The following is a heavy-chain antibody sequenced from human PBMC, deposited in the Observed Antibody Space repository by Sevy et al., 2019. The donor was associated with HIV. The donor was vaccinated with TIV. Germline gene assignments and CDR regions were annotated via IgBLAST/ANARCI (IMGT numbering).Heavy chain of an antibody. V-gene: IGHV3-21*01. Sequence: GGSLRLSCAASGFTFNTYSMNWVRQAPGKGLEWVSSITFASNYIYYADSVRGRFTISRDNTKNSLYLQMNSLRADDTVVYYCARDLRREMATFEAFDIWGQGTMVTVSS. CDR3: ARDLRREMATFEAFDI. J-gene: IGHJ3*02. D-gene: IGHD5-12*01. CDR2: ITFASNYI. CDR1: GFTFNTYS.